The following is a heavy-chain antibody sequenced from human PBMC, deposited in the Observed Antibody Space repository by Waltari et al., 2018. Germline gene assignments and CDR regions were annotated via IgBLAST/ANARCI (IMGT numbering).Heavy chain of an antibody. CDR1: GASISNSNYY. J-gene: IGHJ3*02. CDR3: ARGDLAVAGTGAFNI. V-gene: IGHV4-31*01. D-gene: IGHD6-19*01. Sequence: QVQLQESGPGLVKPSESLSRPCTGSGASISNSNYYWTCIRHPPGKGLEWFGYIDQNGNTYYHQSLKCLVIILLVKFENQLSLQVKSVTDADTAVYSCARGDLAVAGTGAFNIWGQGTTVTVSS. CDR2: IDQNGNT.